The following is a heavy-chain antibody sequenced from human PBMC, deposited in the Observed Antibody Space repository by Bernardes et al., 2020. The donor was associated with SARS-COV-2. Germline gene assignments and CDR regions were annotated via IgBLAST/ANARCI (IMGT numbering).Heavy chain of an antibody. V-gene: IGHV4-61*09. J-gene: IGHJ3*02. CDR1: GDSISSDSYF. D-gene: IGHD3-3*01. CDR3: ARDPRFTTNAFDI. Sequence: TLSLTCTVSGDSISSDSYFWSWIRQPAGKELEWIGHIYDSGNTNYNPSLWGRVTISVDTSKNQFSLRLSSVTAADTAVYYCARDPRFTTNAFDIWGQGTMVTVSS. CDR2: IYDSGNT.